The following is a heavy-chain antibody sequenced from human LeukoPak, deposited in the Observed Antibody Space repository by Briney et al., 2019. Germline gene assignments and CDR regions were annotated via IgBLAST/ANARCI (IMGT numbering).Heavy chain of an antibody. CDR1: GYTFTSYG. Sequence: ASVKVSCKASGYTFTSYGISWVRQAPGQGLEWMGWISAYNGNTNYAQKLQGRVTMTTDTSTSTAYMELRSLRSDDTAVYYCARDHDYVWGSYRNFDYWGQGTLVTVSS. D-gene: IGHD3-16*02. V-gene: IGHV1-18*01. CDR2: ISAYNGNT. J-gene: IGHJ4*02. CDR3: ARDHDYVWGSYRNFDY.